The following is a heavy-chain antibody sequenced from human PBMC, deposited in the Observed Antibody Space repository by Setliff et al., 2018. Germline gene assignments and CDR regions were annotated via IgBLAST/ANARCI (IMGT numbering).Heavy chain of an antibody. J-gene: IGHJ6*02. CDR2: IYYSGST. CDR1: GGSISSSSYF. CDR3: AKGFDSSGYHYYYYYGMDV. V-gene: IGHV4-39*07. D-gene: IGHD3-22*01. Sequence: KTSETLSLTCTVSGGSISSSSYFWGWIRQPPGKGLEWIGSIYYSGSTYYNPSLKSRVTISVDTSKNQFSLKLSSVTAADTAVYYCAKGFDSSGYHYYYYYGMDVWGQGTTVTVSS.